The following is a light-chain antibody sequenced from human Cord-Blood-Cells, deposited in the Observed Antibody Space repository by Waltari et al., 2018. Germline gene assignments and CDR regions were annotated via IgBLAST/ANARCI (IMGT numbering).Light chain of an antibody. CDR2: EGI. CDR3: CSYAGSSTLV. CDR1: SRDVGSSNL. V-gene: IGLV2-23*01. Sequence: QSALPQPASVSGSPGQSTTISCPGTSRDVGSSNLVSWYQQHPGKAPKLMIYEGIKRPSGVSNRFSGSKSGNTASLTISGLQAEDEADYYCCSYAGSSTLVFGGGTKLTVL. J-gene: IGLJ3*02.